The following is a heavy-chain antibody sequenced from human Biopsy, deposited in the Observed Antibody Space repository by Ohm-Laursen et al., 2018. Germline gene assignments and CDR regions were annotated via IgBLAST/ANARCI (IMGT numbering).Heavy chain of an antibody. CDR2: IHNTGST. Sequence: TLSLTCTVSAGSVSSSSYYWSWIRQPPGQGLEWIGYIHNTGSTIYNPSLKSRVTMSVDTSKNHFSLNLNSVTAADTAVYYCAGIVLRPTNDAFDIWGQGTMVTVSS. CDR1: AGSVSSSSYY. CDR3: AGIVLRPTNDAFDI. V-gene: IGHV4-61*03. J-gene: IGHJ3*02. D-gene: IGHD2/OR15-2a*01.